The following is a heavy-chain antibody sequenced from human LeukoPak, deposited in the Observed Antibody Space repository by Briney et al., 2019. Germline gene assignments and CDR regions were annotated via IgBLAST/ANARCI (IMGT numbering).Heavy chain of an antibody. J-gene: IGHJ6*02. Sequence: PSETLSLTCGVSGGSVSGGIYSWSWIRQPPGKGLEWIGFVYHRGDTYYNPSLRSRVTISVDTSKNQFSLKLTSVTAADTAVYYCARESRSGYYGSYYYYGVDVWGQGTTVTVSS. CDR2: VYHRGDT. D-gene: IGHD3-22*01. V-gene: IGHV4-30-2*05. CDR1: GGSVSGGIYS. CDR3: ARESRSGYYGSYYYYGVDV.